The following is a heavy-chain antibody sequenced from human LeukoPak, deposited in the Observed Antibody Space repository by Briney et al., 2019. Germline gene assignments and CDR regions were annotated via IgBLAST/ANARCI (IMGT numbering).Heavy chain of an antibody. D-gene: IGHD2-8*02. J-gene: IGHJ4*02. CDR1: GGSISSGDYY. CDR3: ARTGGTIDY. Sequence: SETLSLICTVSGGSISSGDYYWRWICQPPGTGLEWIGYIYYSGSTYYNPSLKSRVTISVDTSKNQFSLKLNSVTAADTAVHYCARTGGTIDYWGQGTLVTVSS. V-gene: IGHV4-30-4*01. CDR2: IYYSGST.